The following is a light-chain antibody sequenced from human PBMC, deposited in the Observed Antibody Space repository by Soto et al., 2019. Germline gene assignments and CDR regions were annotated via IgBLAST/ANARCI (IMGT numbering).Light chain of an antibody. V-gene: IGKV3-20*01. J-gene: IGKJ3*01. CDR3: QQYSTSPPEFT. CDR2: GAS. CDR1: QSVSSNY. Sequence: EIVLTQSPGTLSVSPGETVTLSCRASQSVSSNYLDWYQQRPGQAPRLLIFGASYRATGIPDRFSGSGSGTDFTLTISRLEPEDFAVYYCQQYSTSPPEFTFGPGTKVDSK.